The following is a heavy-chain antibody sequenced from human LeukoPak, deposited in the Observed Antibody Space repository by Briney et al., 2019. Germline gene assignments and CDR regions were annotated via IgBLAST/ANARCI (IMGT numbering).Heavy chain of an antibody. CDR3: ARGPYYFDY. CDR1: GFTFSSYE. Sequence: PGGSLRLSCAAAGFTFSSYEMKWVRQAPGKGREWVSYISSSGRTIYYADSVKGRFTISRDNAKNSLYLQMNSLRAEDTAVYYCARGPYYFDYWGQGTLVTVSS. J-gene: IGHJ4*02. V-gene: IGHV3-48*03. CDR2: ISSSGRTI.